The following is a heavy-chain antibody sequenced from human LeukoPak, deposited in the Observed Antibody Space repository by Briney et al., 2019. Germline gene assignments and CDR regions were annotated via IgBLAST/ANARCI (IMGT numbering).Heavy chain of an antibody. J-gene: IGHJ6*03. D-gene: IGHD4-23*01. CDR2: IRYDGSDK. CDR3: AKNGGKLHSYYMDV. CDR1: GFTFTTYD. V-gene: IGHV3-30*02. Sequence: GGSVRLSCAASGFTFTTYDMHWVRQAPGKGLQWVTLIRYDGSDKYYADSVKGRFTISRDNTKNTLYLQMNSLRPEDTAVYYCAKNGGKLHSYYMDVWGKGTTVTISS.